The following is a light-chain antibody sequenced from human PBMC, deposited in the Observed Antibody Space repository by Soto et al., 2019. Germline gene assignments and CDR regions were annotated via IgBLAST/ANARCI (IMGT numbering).Light chain of an antibody. CDR3: SSYTINNTVV. J-gene: IGLJ3*02. CDR2: DVT. CDR1: SNDVGNYNY. Sequence: QSALTQPASVSGSPGQSITISCTGTSNDVGNYNYVSWYQQHPGKAPKLMIYDVTHRPSGVSNRLSGSKSGNTASLTISGLQAEDEADYFCSSYTINNTVVFGGGTKLTVL. V-gene: IGLV2-14*03.